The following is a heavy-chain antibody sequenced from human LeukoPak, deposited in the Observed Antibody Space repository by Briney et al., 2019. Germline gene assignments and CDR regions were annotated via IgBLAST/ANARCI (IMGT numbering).Heavy chain of an antibody. V-gene: IGHV3-33*06. CDR2: IWYDGSNK. CDR3: AKPPQVRGGGYMDV. D-gene: IGHD3-10*01. Sequence: GGSLTLSCAASGFTFSSYGMQWVRQAAGGGLEWVAVIWYDGSNKYYADSVKGRFTISRDNSKHTLYLQMNSLRAEDTAVYYCAKPPQVRGGGYMDVGGKGTTVTVS. J-gene: IGHJ6*03. CDR1: GFTFSSYG.